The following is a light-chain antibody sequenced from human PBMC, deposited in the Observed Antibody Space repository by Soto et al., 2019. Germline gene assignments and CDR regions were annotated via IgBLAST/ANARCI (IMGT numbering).Light chain of an antibody. V-gene: IGKV3-15*01. CDR3: QQCNNWPPWT. CDR1: QSVSTN. Sequence: RVMTQSPATLSLSPGERATLSCRASQSVSTNVAWYQQKPGQAPRLLIYGASTRATDIPARFSGSGSGTDFTLTISSLQSEDFAVYYCQQCNNWPPWTFGQGTKVEVK. J-gene: IGKJ1*01. CDR2: GAS.